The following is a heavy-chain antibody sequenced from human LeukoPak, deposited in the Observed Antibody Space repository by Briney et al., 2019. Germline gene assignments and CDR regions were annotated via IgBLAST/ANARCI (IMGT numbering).Heavy chain of an antibody. CDR1: GFTFSNYP. V-gene: IGHV3-64D*09. Sequence: PGGSLRLSCSASGFTFSNYPMHWVRQAPGKGLEYVSGISNSGDNPNHADSVKGRFTISRDNSKNTLFLQMSSLRVEDTAVYYCAKGVRSDSHWGQGTPVTVSS. CDR3: AKGVRSDSH. CDR2: ISNSGDNP. J-gene: IGHJ4*02.